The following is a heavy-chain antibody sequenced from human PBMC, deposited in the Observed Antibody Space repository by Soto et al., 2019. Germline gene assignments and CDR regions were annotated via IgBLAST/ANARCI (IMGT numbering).Heavy chain of an antibody. D-gene: IGHD6-19*01. J-gene: IGHJ3*02. Sequence: GESLKISCKVSCRTFITQWIAWVRQIPGKSLELMGIIYRFXSDARYIRSFAGQVTISVDKSITTAYFNWSSLQASDSAAYYCARQGDMAATPADAFDIWAQGTLVTVSS. V-gene: IGHV5-51*01. CDR1: CRTFITQW. CDR3: ARQGDMAATPADAFDI. CDR2: IYRFXSDA.